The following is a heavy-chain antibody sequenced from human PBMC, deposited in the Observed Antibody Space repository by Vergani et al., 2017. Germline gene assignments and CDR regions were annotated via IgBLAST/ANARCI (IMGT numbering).Heavy chain of an antibody. Sequence: QVQLVESGGGLVKPGGSLRLSCAASGFTFSSYAMHWVRQAPGKGLEWVAVISYDGSNKYYADSVKGRFTISRDNSKNTLYLQMNSLRAEDTAVYYCARGGTTVVIEDVWGKGTTVTVSS. V-gene: IGHV3-30*04. CDR2: ISYDGSNK. CDR1: GFTFSSYA. D-gene: IGHD4-23*01. CDR3: ARGGTTVVIEDV. J-gene: IGHJ6*04.